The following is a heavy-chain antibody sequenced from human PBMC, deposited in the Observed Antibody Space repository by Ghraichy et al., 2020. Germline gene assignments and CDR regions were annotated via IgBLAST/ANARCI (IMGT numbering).Heavy chain of an antibody. D-gene: IGHD2-8*01. CDR2: IIPIFGTA. V-gene: IGHV1-69*13. J-gene: IGHJ6*02. Sequence: SVKVSCKASGGTFSSYAISWVRQAPGQGLEWMGGIIPIFGTANYAQKFQGSVTITADESTSTAYMELSSLRSEDTAVYYCARGGSIVLMVYAPPDYYYYYGMDVWGQGTTVTVSS. CDR3: ARGGSIVLMVYAPPDYYYYYGMDV. CDR1: GGTFSSYA.